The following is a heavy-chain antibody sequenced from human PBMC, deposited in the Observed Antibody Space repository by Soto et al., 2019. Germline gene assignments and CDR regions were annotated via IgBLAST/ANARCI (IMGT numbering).Heavy chain of an antibody. CDR2: ISGSGGST. CDR3: AKDQGSSWYEIDF. J-gene: IGHJ4*02. CDR1: GFTFSNYA. V-gene: IGHV3-23*01. D-gene: IGHD6-13*01. Sequence: PGGSLRLSCAASGFTFSNYAVTWVRQAPGKGLEWVSTISGSGGSTYYADSVKGRFTISRDNSKNTLYLQMNSLRAEDTAVYYCAKDQGSSWYEIDFWGKRTLVTVSS.